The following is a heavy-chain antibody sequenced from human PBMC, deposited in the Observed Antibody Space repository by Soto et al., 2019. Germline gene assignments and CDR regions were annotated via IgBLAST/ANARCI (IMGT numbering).Heavy chain of an antibody. Sequence: QVQLQESSSGLVKPSETVSLTCTVSGVSIRSYYWSWIRQPPGKGLEWIGYIYDSGSTKYNPSLKSRVTISIDMSKSQFSLKLTSVTAADTAVYYCARHRVGATFAWFDLWGQGTLVTVYS. J-gene: IGHJ5*02. D-gene: IGHD1-26*01. V-gene: IGHV4-59*01. CDR1: GVSIRSYY. CDR2: IYDSGST. CDR3: ARHRVGATFAWFDL.